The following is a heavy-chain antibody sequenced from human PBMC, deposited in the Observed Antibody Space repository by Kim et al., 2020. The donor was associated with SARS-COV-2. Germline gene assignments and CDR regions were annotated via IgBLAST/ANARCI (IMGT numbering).Heavy chain of an antibody. D-gene: IGHD4-17*01. CDR3: ARDQASNGDYVFDY. CDR2: INTNTGNP. J-gene: IGHJ4*02. CDR1: GYSFTNYA. Sequence: ASVKVSCKASGYSFTNYAMNWVRQAPGQGLEWMGWINTNTGNPTYAQGFTGRFVFSLDTSVSTAYLQISSLQAEDTAVYYCARDQASNGDYVFDYWGQGTLVTVSS. V-gene: IGHV7-4-1*02.